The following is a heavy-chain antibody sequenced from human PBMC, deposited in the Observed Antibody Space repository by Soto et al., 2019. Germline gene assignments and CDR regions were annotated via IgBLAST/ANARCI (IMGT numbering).Heavy chain of an antibody. CDR3: ARGRIQLWYPFDY. CDR2: IYYSGST. J-gene: IGHJ4*02. Sequence: SETLSITFTVCGDSISSYYWSWIRQPPGKGLEWIGYIYYSGSTNYNPSLKSRVTISVDTSKNQFSLKLSSVTAADTAVYYCARGRIQLWYPFDYWGQGTLVTVSS. V-gene: IGHV4-59*01. D-gene: IGHD5-18*01. CDR1: GDSISSYY.